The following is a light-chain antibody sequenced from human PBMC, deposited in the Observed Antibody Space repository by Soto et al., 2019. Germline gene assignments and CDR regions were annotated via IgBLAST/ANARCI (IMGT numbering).Light chain of an antibody. CDR2: DDN. CDR1: SSNIGVNS. Sequence: QSVLTQPPSVSAAPGQKVTISCSGSSSNIGVNSVSWYQQLPGTAPKLLIYDDNKRPSGIPDRFSGSKSGTSATLGIAGFQTGDEADYFCLAWDSSLNGYVFGTGTKVTV. CDR3: LAWDSSLNGYV. V-gene: IGLV1-51*01. J-gene: IGLJ1*01.